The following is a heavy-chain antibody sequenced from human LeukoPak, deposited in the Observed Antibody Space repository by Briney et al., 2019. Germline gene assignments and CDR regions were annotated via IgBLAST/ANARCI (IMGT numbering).Heavy chain of an antibody. D-gene: IGHD5-12*01. CDR2: IYHSGST. CDR3: ARCSGYDYLVDYYYYMDV. V-gene: IGHV4-38-2*02. J-gene: IGHJ6*03. CDR1: GYSISSGYY. Sequence: PSETLSLTCTVSGYSISSGYYWGWIRQPPGKGLEWIGSIYHSGSTYYNPSLKSRVTISVDTSKNQFSLKLSSVTAADTAVYYCARCSGYDYLVDYYYYMDVWGKGTTVTVSS.